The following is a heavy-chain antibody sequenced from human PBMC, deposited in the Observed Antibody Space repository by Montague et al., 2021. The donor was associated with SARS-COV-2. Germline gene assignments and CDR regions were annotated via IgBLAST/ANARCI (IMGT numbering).Heavy chain of an antibody. CDR2: FSLDTDRI. CDR3: GKDLTPGGMDV. V-gene: IGHV3-9*01. D-gene: IGHD3-10*01. Sequence: SLRLSCAVSGFHFESYAMHWVRQAPGKGLEWVAGFSLDTDRIDYADSVKGRFIVSRDKAQDTLYLQMSSLRPEDSAVYYCGKDLTPGGMDVWGQGTTVIVSS. J-gene: IGHJ6*02. CDR1: GFHFESYA.